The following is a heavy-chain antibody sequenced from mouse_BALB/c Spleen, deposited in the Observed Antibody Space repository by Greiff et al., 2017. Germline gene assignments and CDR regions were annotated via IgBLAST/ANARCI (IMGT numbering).Heavy chain of an antibody. CDR2: ISYDGSN. Sequence: EVQLQQSGPGLVKPSESLSLSCSATGYSFTSGYFRYWIRQLRGNKLEWMGYISYDGSNNYNPTLKNRNSITRDTSKNQLFLKLNSVTTEDAATYYCAGDAHGSSLDYWGQGTTLTVSS. J-gene: IGHJ2*01. CDR1: GYSFTSGYF. CDR3: AGDAHGSSLDY. V-gene: IGHV3-6*01. D-gene: IGHD1-1*01.